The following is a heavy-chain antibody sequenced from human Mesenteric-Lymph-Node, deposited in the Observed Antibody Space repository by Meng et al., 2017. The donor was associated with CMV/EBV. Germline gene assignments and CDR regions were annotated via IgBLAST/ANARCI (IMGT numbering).Heavy chain of an antibody. J-gene: IGHJ6*02. CDR1: GFTFSSYA. V-gene: IGHV3-64*02. D-gene: IGHD3-3*01. CDR2: ISSNGGST. CDR3: ARELGLGFWSGYSDTYYYGMDV. Sequence: GGSLRLSCAASGFTFSSYAMHWVRQAPGKGLEYVSAISSNGGSTYYADSVKGRFTISRDNSKNTLFLQMGSLRAEDMAIYYCARELGLGFWSGYSDTYYYGMDVWGQGTTVTVSS.